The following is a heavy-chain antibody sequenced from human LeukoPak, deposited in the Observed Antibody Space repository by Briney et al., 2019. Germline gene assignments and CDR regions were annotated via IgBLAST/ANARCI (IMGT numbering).Heavy chain of an antibody. V-gene: IGHV3-48*01. CDR2: ISSSSSTI. CDR1: GFTFSSYS. D-gene: IGHD3-10*01. J-gene: IGHJ6*03. Sequence: GGSLRLSCAASGFTFSSYSMNWVRRAPGKGLEWVSYISSSSSTIYYADSVKGRFTISRDNAKNSLYLQMNSLRAEDTAVYYCARGGYGSGSYYYYYMDVWGKGTTVTVSS. CDR3: ARGGYGSGSYYYYYMDV.